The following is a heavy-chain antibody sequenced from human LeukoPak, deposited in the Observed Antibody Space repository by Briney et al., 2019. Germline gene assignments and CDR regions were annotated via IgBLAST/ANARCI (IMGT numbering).Heavy chain of an antibody. J-gene: IGHJ6*02. CDR2: ISYNGSNK. CDR1: GFTFSSYG. V-gene: IGHV3-30*18. D-gene: IGHD5-18*01. Sequence: PGGSLRLSCAASGFTFSSYGMHWVRQAPGKGLEWVAVISYNGSNKYYADSVKGRFTISRDNSKNMLYLQMNSLRADDTAVYYCAKEHRGADTAMVTYYYYYGMDVWGQGTTVTVSS. CDR3: AKEHRGADTAMVTYYYYYGMDV.